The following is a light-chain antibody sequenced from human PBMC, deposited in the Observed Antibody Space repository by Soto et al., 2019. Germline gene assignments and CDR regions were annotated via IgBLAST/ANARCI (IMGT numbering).Light chain of an antibody. CDR3: SSYASSSTLV. Sequence: QSALTQPASVSGSPGQSITISCTGTSSDVGTYNYVSWYQQHPGKAPKLIIYDVSTRPSGLSNRFSGSKSGNTASLTISGLQAEDEADYFCSSYASSSTLVFGGGTKLTVL. CDR2: DVS. V-gene: IGLV2-14*01. CDR1: SSDVGTYNY. J-gene: IGLJ2*01.